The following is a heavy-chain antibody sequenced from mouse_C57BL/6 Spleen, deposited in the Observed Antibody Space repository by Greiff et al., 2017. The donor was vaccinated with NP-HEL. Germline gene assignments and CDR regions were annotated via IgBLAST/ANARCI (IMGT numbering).Heavy chain of an antibody. D-gene: IGHD1-1*01. CDR3: ARVGDYYGSSDSWYFDV. CDR2: ISDGGSYT. CDR1: GFTFSSYA. J-gene: IGHJ1*03. Sequence: EVKLVESGGGLVKPGGSLKLSCAASGFTFSSYAMSWVRQTPEQRLEWVATISDGGSYTYYPDNVKGRFTISRDHAKNNLYLQMSHLKSEDTAMYYCARVGDYYGSSDSWYFDVWGTGTTVTVSS. V-gene: IGHV5-4*03.